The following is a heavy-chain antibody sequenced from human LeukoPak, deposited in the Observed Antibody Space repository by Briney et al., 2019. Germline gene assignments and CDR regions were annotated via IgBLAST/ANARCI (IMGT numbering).Heavy chain of an antibody. CDR2: IKWNGGST. Sequence: PGGSLRLSCAASGFTFDDYGMSWVRQAPGKGLEWVSGIKWNGGSTGYADSVKGRFTISRDNAKNSLYLQMNSLRAEDTALYHCARVTYYYGSGSYYPYYYYYMDVWGKGTTVTISS. J-gene: IGHJ6*03. CDR1: GFTFDDYG. V-gene: IGHV3-20*01. CDR3: ARVTYYYGSGSYYPYYYYYMDV. D-gene: IGHD3-10*01.